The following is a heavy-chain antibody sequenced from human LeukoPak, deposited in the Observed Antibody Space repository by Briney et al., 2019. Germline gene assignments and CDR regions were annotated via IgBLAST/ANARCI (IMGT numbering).Heavy chain of an antibody. CDR1: GFTFSSYA. V-gene: IGHV3-23*01. Sequence: GGSLRLSCAASGFTFSSYAMSWVRQAPGEGLEWVSAISGSGGSTYYADSVKGRFTISRDNSKNTLYLQMKSLRAEDTAVYYCAKEQRGYSGYAVGSWFDPWGQGTLVTVSS. J-gene: IGHJ5*02. CDR3: AKEQRGYSGYAVGSWFDP. CDR2: ISGSGGST. D-gene: IGHD5-12*01.